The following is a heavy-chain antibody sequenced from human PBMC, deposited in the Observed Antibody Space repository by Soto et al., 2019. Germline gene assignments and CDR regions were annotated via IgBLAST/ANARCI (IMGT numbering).Heavy chain of an antibody. CDR3: ARDPVRLQGAVYYYYYMDV. Sequence: GGSLRLSCAASGFTFSSYWMSWVRQAPGKGLEWVANIKQDGSEKYYVDSVKGRFTISRDNAKNSLYLQMNSLRAEDTAVYYCARDPVRLQGAVYYYYYMDVWGKGTTVTVSS. CDR1: GFTFSSYW. V-gene: IGHV3-7*01. D-gene: IGHD3-16*01. CDR2: IKQDGSEK. J-gene: IGHJ6*03.